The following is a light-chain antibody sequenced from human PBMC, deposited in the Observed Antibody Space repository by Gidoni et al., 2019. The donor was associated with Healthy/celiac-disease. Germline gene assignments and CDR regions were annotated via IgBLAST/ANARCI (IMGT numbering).Light chain of an antibody. CDR3: QQYNSDPT. CDR2: KAS. V-gene: IGKV1-5*03. J-gene: IGKJ4*02. Sequence: DIQMTQSPSTLSASVGDSVNITCRASQSISSWLAWYQQKPGKAPKLLIYKASSLESGVPSRFSGSGSGTEFTLTISSLQPDDFATYYCQQYNSDPTFGGGTKVEIK. CDR1: QSISSW.